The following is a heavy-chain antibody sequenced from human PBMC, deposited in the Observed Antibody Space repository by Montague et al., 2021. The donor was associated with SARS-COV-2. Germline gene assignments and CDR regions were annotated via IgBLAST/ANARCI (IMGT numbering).Heavy chain of an antibody. J-gene: IGHJ5*02. CDR3: AGRGVRYSSSWYSYWFDP. Sequence: SETLSLTCTVSGGSISSSCYYWGWLRPPQGQGLEWIGSINYSGSTNYNLTIKSRVTISVDTTKTQFSLKLSSVTAADTAVYYCAGRGVRYSSSWYSYWFDPWGQGTLVTVSS. D-gene: IGHD6-13*01. V-gene: IGHV4-39*01. CDR1: GGSISSSCYY. CDR2: INYSGST.